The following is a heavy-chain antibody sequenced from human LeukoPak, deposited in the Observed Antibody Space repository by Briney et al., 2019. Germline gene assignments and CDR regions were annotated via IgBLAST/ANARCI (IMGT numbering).Heavy chain of an antibody. CDR1: GFTFSRYS. CDR2: ISSGSSYI. D-gene: IGHD2-2*01. CDR3: ARDQEQDIVVVPASDY. V-gene: IGHV3-21*01. J-gene: IGHJ4*02. Sequence: GGPLRLFCAASGFTFSRYSVNWVRHAPGKGLEWGSSISSGSSYIYYADSVKGRFDFSRDNAKNSLYLQMNSLRAEDTAVYYCARDQEQDIVVVPASDYWGQGTLVTVSS.